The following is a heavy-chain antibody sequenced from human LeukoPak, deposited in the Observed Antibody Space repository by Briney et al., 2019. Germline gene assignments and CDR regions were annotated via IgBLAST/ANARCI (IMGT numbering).Heavy chain of an antibody. J-gene: IGHJ1*01. Sequence: GGSLRLSCAASGFTFSGYTMTWVRQAPGKGLEWVSSISNISTYIYYADSVKGRFTISRDNVQNSLYLQMNSLRAEDTAVYYCAKNRGDYDPEYFQHWGQGTLVTVSS. CDR1: GFTFSGYT. D-gene: IGHD4-17*01. V-gene: IGHV3-21*01. CDR2: ISNISTYI. CDR3: AKNRGDYDPEYFQH.